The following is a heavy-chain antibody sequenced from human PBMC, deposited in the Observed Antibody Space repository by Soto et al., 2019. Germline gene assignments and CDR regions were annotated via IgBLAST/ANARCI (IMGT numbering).Heavy chain of an antibody. CDR1: GGFINSGGYS. CDR3: ARGVVVVPAARPNWFDP. Sequence: QLQLQEYGSRLVKPSQTLSLTCSVSGGFINSGGYSWSWIRQPPGKGLEWIGYIYHSGSTYYNPSLKSRVTISVDRSKNQFSLKLSSVTAADTAVYYCARGVVVVPAARPNWFDPWGQGTLVTVSS. J-gene: IGHJ5*02. D-gene: IGHD2-2*01. V-gene: IGHV4-30-2*01. CDR2: IYHSGST.